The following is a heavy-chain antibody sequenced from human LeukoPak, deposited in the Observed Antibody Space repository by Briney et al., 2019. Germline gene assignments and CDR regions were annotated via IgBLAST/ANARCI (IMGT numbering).Heavy chain of an antibody. CDR3: ARLVVDYDSSGYWYYYYGMDV. J-gene: IGHJ6*02. CDR2: IIPIFGTA. CDR1: GGTFSSYA. Sequence: SVKVSCKASGGTFSSYAISWVRQAPGQGLEWMGGIIPIFGTANYAQKFQGRVTITADESTSTAYMELSSLRSEDTAVYYCARLVVDYDSSGYWYYYYGMDVGAQGPTVTVSS. V-gene: IGHV1-69*13. D-gene: IGHD3-22*01.